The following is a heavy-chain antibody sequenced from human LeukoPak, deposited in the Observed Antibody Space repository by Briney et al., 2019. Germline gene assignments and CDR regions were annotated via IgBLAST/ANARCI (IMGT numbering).Heavy chain of an antibody. Sequence: SETLSLTCTVSGASISTYYWSWIRQPPGKGLEWIGYLYYSGSTTYSPSLKSRVTMSVDTSKSQFSLKLNSVTAADTAIYYCARVRGSFETDWGQGTLVTVSS. CDR1: GASISTYY. J-gene: IGHJ1*01. D-gene: IGHD2-21*02. V-gene: IGHV4-59*01. CDR2: LYYSGST. CDR3: ARVRGSFETD.